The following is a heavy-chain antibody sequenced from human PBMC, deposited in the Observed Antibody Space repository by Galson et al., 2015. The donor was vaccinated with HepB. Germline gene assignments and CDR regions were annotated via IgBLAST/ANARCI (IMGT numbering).Heavy chain of an antibody. J-gene: IGHJ1*01. CDR3: ARDRRELAVAGTVLNRFFQH. Sequence: QSGAEVKKPGASVKVSCKASGYSFTSYGITWVRQAPGQGLEWMGWISAYNGNTNYAQKLQGRVTMTTDTSTSTAYMELRSLRSDDTAVYYCARDRRELAVAGTVLNRFFQHWGQGTLVIVSS. CDR2: ISAYNGNT. D-gene: IGHD6-19*01. CDR1: GYSFTSYG. V-gene: IGHV1-18*01.